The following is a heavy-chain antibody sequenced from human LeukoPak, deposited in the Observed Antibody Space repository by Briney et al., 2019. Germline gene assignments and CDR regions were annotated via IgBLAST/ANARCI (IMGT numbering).Heavy chain of an antibody. Sequence: ASVKVSCKASGYTFTGYYMHWVRQATGQGLECMGWINPNSGGTNYAQKFQGRVTMTRDTSISTAYMELSRLRSEDTAVYYCARDPGASLTYYYGSGSYAFDIWGQGTMVTVSS. CDR2: INPNSGGT. V-gene: IGHV1-2*02. D-gene: IGHD3-10*01. CDR1: GYTFTGYY. CDR3: ARDPGASLTYYYGSGSYAFDI. J-gene: IGHJ3*02.